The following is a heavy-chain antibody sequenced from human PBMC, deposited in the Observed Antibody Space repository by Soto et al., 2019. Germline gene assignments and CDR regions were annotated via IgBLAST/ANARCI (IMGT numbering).Heavy chain of an antibody. CDR3: AFLCLGESVFDS. D-gene: IGHD3-16*01. CDR2: IIPILGIA. V-gene: IGHV1-69*02. CDR1: GGTFSSYT. J-gene: IGHJ4*02. Sequence: QVQLVQSGAEVKKPGSSVKVSCKASGGTFSSYTISWVRQAPGQGLEWMGRIIPILGIANYAQKFQGRVTIPAEKPTSTAYRELGSLIFEDPAVYYCAFLCLGESVFDSGGREPLVPVSS.